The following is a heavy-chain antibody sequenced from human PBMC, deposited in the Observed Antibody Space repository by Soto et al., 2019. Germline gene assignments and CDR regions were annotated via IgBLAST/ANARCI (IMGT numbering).Heavy chain of an antibody. Sequence: GGSLRLSCAASGFTFSGYAMTWVRQAPGKGLEWVSALSGSGDTTYYADSVKGRFTISRDNSKNTLYLQMNSLRAEDTAVYYCAKVHDILTGYDYWGQGALVTVSS. CDR3: AKVHDILTGYDY. CDR2: LSGSGDTT. CDR1: GFTFSGYA. D-gene: IGHD3-9*01. J-gene: IGHJ4*02. V-gene: IGHV3-23*01.